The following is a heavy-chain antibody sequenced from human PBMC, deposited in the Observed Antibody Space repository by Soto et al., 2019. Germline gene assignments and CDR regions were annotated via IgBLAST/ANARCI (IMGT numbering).Heavy chain of an antibody. CDR3: ARHSSSWPIFDY. CDR1: GGSIGNSY. D-gene: IGHD6-13*01. CDR2: IYYSGSS. J-gene: IGHJ4*02. Sequence: QVQLQESGPGRVKPSETLSLTCTVSGGSIGNSYWSWIRQSPGKGLEWIGYIYYSGSSNYNPSLKSRVSISVDTSKNQFPLKLSSVTAADTAVYYCARHSSSWPIFDYWGQGTLVIVSS. V-gene: IGHV4-59*08.